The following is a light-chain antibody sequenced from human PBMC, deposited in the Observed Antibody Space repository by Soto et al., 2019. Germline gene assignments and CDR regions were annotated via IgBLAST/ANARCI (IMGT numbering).Light chain of an antibody. Sequence: DIQMTQSPSSLSASVGDRVTITCRTSQSINTYLNWYQQKPGEAPKLLIYAASILQNGVPSTFSGSGSGTDFTLTISTLQPEDFATYYCQQSYSTPRTFGGGTKVEVK. CDR1: QSINTY. V-gene: IGKV1-39*01. J-gene: IGKJ4*01. CDR3: QQSYSTPRT. CDR2: AAS.